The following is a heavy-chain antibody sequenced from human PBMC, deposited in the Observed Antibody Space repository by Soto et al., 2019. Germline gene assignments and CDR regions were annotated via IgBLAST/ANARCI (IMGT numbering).Heavy chain of an antibody. CDR1: GDSFTSYW. V-gene: IGHV5-51*01. D-gene: IGHD3-3*01. CDR3: ARTLTYYDFWSGPSAFDP. J-gene: IGHJ5*02. Sequence: GESLKDSCKGAGDSFTSYWIGWVSQMPGKGLEWMGIIYPGDSDTRYSPSFQGQVTISADKSISTAYLQWSSLKASDTAMYYCARTLTYYDFWSGPSAFDPWGQGTLVTVSS. CDR2: IYPGDSDT.